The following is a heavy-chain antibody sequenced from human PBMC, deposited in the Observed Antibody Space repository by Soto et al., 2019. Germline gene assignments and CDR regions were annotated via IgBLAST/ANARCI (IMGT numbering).Heavy chain of an antibody. CDR1: GYSFAGYW. D-gene: IGHD3-22*01. CDR3: ARQIYDSDTGPNFQYYFDS. Sequence: GESLKISCSGSGYSFAGYWITWVRQKPWKGLEWMGRIDPSDSQTYYSPSFRGHVTISVTKSITTVFLQWSSLRASDTAMYYCARQIYDSDTGPNFQYYFDSWGQGTPVTVPQ. V-gene: IGHV5-10-1*01. J-gene: IGHJ4*02. CDR2: IDPSDSQT.